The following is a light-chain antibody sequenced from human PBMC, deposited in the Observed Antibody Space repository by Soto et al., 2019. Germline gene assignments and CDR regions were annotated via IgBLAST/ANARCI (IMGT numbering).Light chain of an antibody. Sequence: QSVLTQPPSASVTPGQRVTISCSGSSSNIGSGTVNWYQHLPGTAPKLLIYSNGQRPSGVPDRFSGSKSGTSASLAISGLQSEDEADYYCAAWDDSLNVVVFGGGTKLTVL. V-gene: IGLV1-44*01. CDR1: SSNIGSGT. J-gene: IGLJ2*01. CDR3: AAWDDSLNVVV. CDR2: SNG.